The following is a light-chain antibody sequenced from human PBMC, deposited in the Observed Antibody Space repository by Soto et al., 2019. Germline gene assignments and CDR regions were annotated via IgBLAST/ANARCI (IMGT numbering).Light chain of an antibody. CDR1: QSVLYSSNNKYY. CDR3: EQYYSTPRT. J-gene: IGKJ2*01. CDR2: WAS. Sequence: DIVMTQSPDSLAVSLGERATINCKSSQSVLYSSNNKYYLAWYQQKPGQPPKLLIYWASTRESGVPDRFSGSRSGTDFNLTISSLEAEDEAVYYCEQYYSTPRTFGQGTKLEIK. V-gene: IGKV4-1*01.